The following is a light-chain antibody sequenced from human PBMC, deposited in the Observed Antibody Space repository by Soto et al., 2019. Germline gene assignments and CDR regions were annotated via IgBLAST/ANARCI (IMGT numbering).Light chain of an antibody. J-gene: IGKJ2*01. Sequence: EIILTQSPASLSVSPGERATLSCRASQRVNNNLAWYQQKRGQAPRLLIYGASTRATGIPGRFRGSGSGTEFTLTITCLQSEDFAVYFCQQYNNWPPDTFGQGTKLEIK. V-gene: IGKV3-15*01. CDR2: GAS. CDR1: QRVNNN. CDR3: QQYNNWPPDT.